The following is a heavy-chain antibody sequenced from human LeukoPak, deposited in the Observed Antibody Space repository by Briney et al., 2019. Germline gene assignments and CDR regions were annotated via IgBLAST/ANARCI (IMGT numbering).Heavy chain of an antibody. Sequence: PGGSLRLSCAASGFTFSSYAMNWVRQAPGKGLEWVSAISGSGESTYYADSVKGRFTISRDNSKNTLHLQINSLRAEDTAVYYCAKGIGTSYYTPLDYWGQGTLVAVSS. CDR2: ISGSGEST. J-gene: IGHJ4*02. CDR1: GFTFSSYA. CDR3: AKGIGTSYYTPLDY. V-gene: IGHV3-23*01. D-gene: IGHD2-2*02.